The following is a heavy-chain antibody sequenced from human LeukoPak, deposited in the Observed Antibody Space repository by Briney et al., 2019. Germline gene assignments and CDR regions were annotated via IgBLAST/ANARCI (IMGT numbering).Heavy chain of an antibody. J-gene: IGHJ4*02. V-gene: IGHV3-15*01. CDR1: GFTFSSYW. CDR2: IKSKIDGEAP. Sequence: GGSLRLSCAASGFTFSSYWMNRVRQAPGKGLEWVGRIKSKIDGEAPECAAAVKGRFTISRDDSKDTLYLQMNSLKIEDTAVYYCKAWFTGRPEGGQGTLVTVSS. D-gene: IGHD3-10*01. CDR3: KAWFTGRPE.